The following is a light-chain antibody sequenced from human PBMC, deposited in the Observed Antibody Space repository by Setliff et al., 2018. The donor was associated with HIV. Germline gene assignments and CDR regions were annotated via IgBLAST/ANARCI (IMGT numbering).Light chain of an antibody. CDR3: HQYYSSPYT. CDR1: QSVLYSSNNNNY. CDR2: WAS. J-gene: IGKJ5*01. V-gene: IGKV4-1*01. Sequence: DIVMTQSPDSLAVSLGERATINCKSSQSVLYSSNNNNYLAWYQQKPGQPPKLLIYWASTRESGVPDRFSGSGSGTAFTLTISSLQTADVALYYCHQYYSSPYTFGQGTRLEIK.